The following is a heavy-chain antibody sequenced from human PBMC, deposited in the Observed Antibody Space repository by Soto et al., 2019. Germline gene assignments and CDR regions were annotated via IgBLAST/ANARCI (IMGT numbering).Heavy chain of an antibody. CDR2: ISRSSTTI. Sequence: GSLRLSCAASGLTFSSYCMNWVRQAPGKGLEWVSYISRSSTTIYYADSVKGRFTMFRDNAKNSLYLQMNSLRDDDTAVYYCARVDDYGDYEYFQYWGQGTLVTVS. CDR1: GLTFSSYC. V-gene: IGHV3-48*02. J-gene: IGHJ1*01. CDR3: ARVDDYGDYEYFQY. D-gene: IGHD4-17*01.